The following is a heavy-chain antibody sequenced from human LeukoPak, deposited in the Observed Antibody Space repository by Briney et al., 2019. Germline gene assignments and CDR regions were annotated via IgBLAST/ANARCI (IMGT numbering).Heavy chain of an antibody. V-gene: IGHV4-34*01. J-gene: IGHJ4*02. CDR2: IYYSGST. CDR1: GGSFSGYY. Sequence: SETLSLTCAVYGGSFSGYYWSWIRQPPGKGLEWIGSIYYSGSTYYNPSLKSRVTISVDTSKNQFSLKLSSVTAADTAVYYCARRENWGELGYWGQGTLVTVSS. D-gene: IGHD7-27*01. CDR3: ARRENWGELGY.